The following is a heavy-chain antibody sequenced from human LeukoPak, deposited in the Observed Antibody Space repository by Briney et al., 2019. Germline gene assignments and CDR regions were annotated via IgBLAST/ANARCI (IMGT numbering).Heavy chain of an antibody. J-gene: IGHJ4*02. CDR3: AKDEVTSGGELAY. D-gene: IGHD2-21*02. Sequence: GGSLRLSCAASGFSVSGTHMSWVRQAPGKGLEWDSGMYNDGNTYYASSVTGRVTVSSEASMNTLLLRMDSLGADDSAVYYCAKDEVTSGGELAYWGQGTLVIVSS. CDR1: GFSVSGTH. V-gene: IGHV3-53*01. CDR2: MYNDGNT.